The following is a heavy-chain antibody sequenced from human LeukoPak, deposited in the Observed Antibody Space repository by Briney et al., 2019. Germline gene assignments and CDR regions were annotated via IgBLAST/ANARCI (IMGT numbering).Heavy chain of an antibody. D-gene: IGHD5-24*01. J-gene: IGHJ4*02. Sequence: SETLSLTCTVSGGSISSYYWSWIRQPAGKGLEWIGRIYTSGSTNYNPSLKSRVTISVDTSKNQFSLKLSSVTAADTAVYYCARDRGDGYTGYYFDYWGQGTLVTVSS. CDR1: GGSISSYY. CDR2: IYTSGST. CDR3: ARDRGDGYTGYYFDY. V-gene: IGHV4-4*07.